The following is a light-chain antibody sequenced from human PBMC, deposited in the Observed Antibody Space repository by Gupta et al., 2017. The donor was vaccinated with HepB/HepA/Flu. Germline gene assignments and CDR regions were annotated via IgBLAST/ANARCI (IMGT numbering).Light chain of an antibody. CDR2: WAS. J-gene: IGKJ1*01. V-gene: IGKV4-1*01. CDR3: HQGDNIPWT. Sequence: DIVMTQSPDSLAVSLGERATINCKSSQSGLYSSNNKNYLAWYQQKPGQPPKLLIYWASTRESGVPDRFSGSGSGTDFTLTISSLQAEGVAVYYCHQGDNIPWTFGQGTKVEIK. CDR1: QSGLYSSNNKNY.